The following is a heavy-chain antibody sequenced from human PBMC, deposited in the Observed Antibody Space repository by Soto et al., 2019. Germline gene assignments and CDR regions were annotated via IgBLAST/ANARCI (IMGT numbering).Heavy chain of an antibody. CDR3: ARDSYCSGGSCYRGYFDY. J-gene: IGHJ4*02. CDR2: VNAGSGYT. CDR1: GYTFTTYS. Sequence: GASVKVSCKASGYTFTTYSMHWVRQTPGQRLEWMGWVNAGSGYTKYSQKFQGRITITRDTSTSTSYMELRSLRSDDTAVYYCARDSYCSGGSCYRGYFDYWGQGTLVTVSS. V-gene: IGHV1-3*01. D-gene: IGHD2-15*01.